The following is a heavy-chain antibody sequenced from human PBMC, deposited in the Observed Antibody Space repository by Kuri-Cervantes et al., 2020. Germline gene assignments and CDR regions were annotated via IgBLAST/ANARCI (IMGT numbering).Heavy chain of an antibody. CDR2: TYYRSKCYN. CDR3: ARGYSSSWYPHPLDY. Sequence: SQTPSLTCAIPGDSVPSNSAAWNWIRQSPSRGLEWLGRTYYRSKCYNDYAVSVKSRITINPDTSKNQFSLQLNSVTPEDTAVYYCARGYSSSWYPHPLDYWGQGTLVTVSS. D-gene: IGHD6-13*01. V-gene: IGHV6-1*01. J-gene: IGHJ4*02. CDR1: GDSVPSNSAA.